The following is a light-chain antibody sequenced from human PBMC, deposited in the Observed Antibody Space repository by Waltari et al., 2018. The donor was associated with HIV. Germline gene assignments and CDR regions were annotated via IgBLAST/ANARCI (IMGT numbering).Light chain of an antibody. CDR1: QSLVHSNGDTY. V-gene: IGKV2-24*01. Sequence: DVVMTQTPLSSPVTLGQSASISCRSSQSLVHSNGDTYLSWLHQRPGQPPRLLIYKVSHRFSRVPDMFSGSGADTDFTLKSSSVEAEDVGIYYCMQATEFPRTFGQGTKVEI. J-gene: IGKJ1*01. CDR2: KVS. CDR3: MQATEFPRT.